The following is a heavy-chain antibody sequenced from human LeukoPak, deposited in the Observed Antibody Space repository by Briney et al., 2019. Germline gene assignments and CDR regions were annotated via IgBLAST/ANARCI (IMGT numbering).Heavy chain of an antibody. CDR2: IYYSGST. D-gene: IGHD6-13*01. Sequence: SETLSLTCTVSGDSISSYCWSWIRQPPGKGLEWIGYIYYSGSTNSNPSLKSRVTISVDTSKNQFSLKLSSVTAADTAVYYCARHTRIAAAVDAFDIWGQGTMVTVSS. CDR1: GDSISSYC. CDR3: ARHTRIAAAVDAFDI. J-gene: IGHJ3*02. V-gene: IGHV4-59*08.